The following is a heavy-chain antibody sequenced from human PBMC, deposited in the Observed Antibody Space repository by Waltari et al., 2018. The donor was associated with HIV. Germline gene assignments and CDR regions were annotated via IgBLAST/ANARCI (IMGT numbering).Heavy chain of an antibody. V-gene: IGHV3-9*01. CDR1: GFPFDDYA. CDR2: ISWNSGSI. CDR3: AKGPFDY. J-gene: IGHJ4*02. Sequence: EVQLVESGGGLVQPGRSLRLSCAASGFPFDDYAMHWVRQAPGKGLEWVVGISWNSGSIGYEDSGKGRATISRDNAKNSVYLEMNSLRTEDTALYYCAKGPFDYWGQGTLVTVSS.